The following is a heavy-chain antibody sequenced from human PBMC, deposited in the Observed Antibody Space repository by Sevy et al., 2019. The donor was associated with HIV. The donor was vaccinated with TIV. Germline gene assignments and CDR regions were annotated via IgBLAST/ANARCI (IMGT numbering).Heavy chain of an antibody. J-gene: IGHJ4*02. D-gene: IGHD3-22*01. CDR3: AITKDYYDNSGYPFDY. V-gene: IGHV1-24*01. Sequence: ASVKVSCKVFGYTLSELSMHWVRQTRGKGLEWMGSFDPEDGETIYAQKFQGRVAMTEDTSTDTAYMELRSLRSEDTAVFYCAITKDYYDNSGYPFDYWGQGTLVTVSS. CDR1: GYTLSELS. CDR2: FDPEDGET.